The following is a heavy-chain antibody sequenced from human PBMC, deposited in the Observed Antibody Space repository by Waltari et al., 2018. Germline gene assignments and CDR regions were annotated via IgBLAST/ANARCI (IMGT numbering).Heavy chain of an antibody. D-gene: IGHD3-10*01. Sequence: QVQLVQSGAEVKKPGASVKVSCKASGYTFTGYYMHWVRQAPGQGLEWMGWINPNSGGTNYAQKFQGRVTMTRDTSISTAYMELSRLRSDDTAVYYCARDIMGFRELLSLYTWGQGTLVTVSS. CDR3: ARDIMGFRELLSLYT. V-gene: IGHV1-2*02. J-gene: IGHJ5*02. CDR2: INPNSGGT. CDR1: GYTFTGYY.